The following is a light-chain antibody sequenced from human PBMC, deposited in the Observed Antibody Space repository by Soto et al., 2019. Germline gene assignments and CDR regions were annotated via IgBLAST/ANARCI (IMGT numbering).Light chain of an antibody. Sequence: EIVLTQSPGTLSLSPGERATLSCRASHIVSSSYLAWYQQKPGQAPRLLIYGASSRATGIPDRFSGSGSGTEFTLTISRLETEDFAVYYCTKYGSSPPITFGQGTRLEIK. CDR3: TKYGSSPPIT. J-gene: IGKJ5*01. CDR1: HIVSSSY. V-gene: IGKV3-20*01. CDR2: GAS.